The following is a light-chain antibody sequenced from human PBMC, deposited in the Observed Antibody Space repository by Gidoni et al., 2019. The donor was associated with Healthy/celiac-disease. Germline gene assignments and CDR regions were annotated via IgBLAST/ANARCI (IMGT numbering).Light chain of an antibody. CDR2: GSS. CDR1: QSVSSSY. V-gene: IGKV3-20*01. Sequence: ESVLTQSPGTLSLSPGERATLSCRASQSVSSSYLAWYQQKPGQAPRLLIYGSSSRATGIPDMFSGSGSGTFFTLTISLLEPDFFAVYYCQQYGSSPITFGQGTRLEIK. CDR3: QQYGSSPIT. J-gene: IGKJ5*01.